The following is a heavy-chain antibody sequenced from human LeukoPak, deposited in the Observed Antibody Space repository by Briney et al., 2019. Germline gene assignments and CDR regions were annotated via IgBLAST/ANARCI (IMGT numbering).Heavy chain of an antibody. J-gene: IGHJ4*02. CDR3: ARDLNLNPNSGYLFDY. D-gene: IGHD5-12*01. V-gene: IGHV1-46*01. CDR1: GYTFTSYY. Sequence: ASVKVSCKASGYTFTSYYMHWVRQAPGQGLEWMGIINPSGGSTSYAQKFQGRVTMTRDTSTSTVYMELSSLRSEDTAVYYCARDLNLNPNSGYLFDYWGQGTLVTVSS. CDR2: INPSGGST.